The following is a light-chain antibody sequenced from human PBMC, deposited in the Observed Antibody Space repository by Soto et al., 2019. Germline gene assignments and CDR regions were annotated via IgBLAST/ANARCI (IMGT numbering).Light chain of an antibody. CDR3: QQGYSIPYT. Sequence: DIQMTQSPSSLSASVGDRVTITCRASQNINNYLNWYQHKPGKAPKLLIYVASTLQSGVPSRCSGSGSGIDFILTISNLQPDDFSNYYCQQGYSIPYTFGQGTKMEIK. CDR1: QNINNY. V-gene: IGKV1-39*01. CDR2: VAS. J-gene: IGKJ2*01.